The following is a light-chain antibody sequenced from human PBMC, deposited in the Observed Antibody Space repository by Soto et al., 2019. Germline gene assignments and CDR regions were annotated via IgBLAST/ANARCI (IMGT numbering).Light chain of an antibody. Sequence: EIVLTQSPGTLSLSPGERATISCRASQSVSSNYLAWHQQKPGQAPSLLIYGASIKTTGIPHRFSGSVSGTDFTFTISSLQPEDVATYSCQQYGKLPVITFGQGTRLEIK. CDR2: GAS. CDR1: QSVSSNY. J-gene: IGKJ5*01. V-gene: IGKV3-20*01. CDR3: QQYGKLPVIT.